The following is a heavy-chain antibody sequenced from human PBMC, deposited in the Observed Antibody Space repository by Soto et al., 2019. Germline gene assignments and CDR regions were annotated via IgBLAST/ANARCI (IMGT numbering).Heavy chain of an antibody. J-gene: IGHJ4*02. CDR3: ARERGARLLWFGENWFDY. CDR1: GYTFTGYY. V-gene: IGHV1-2*04. Sequence: QVQLVQSGAEVKKPGASVKVSCKASGYTFTGYYMHWVRQAPGQGLEWMGWINPNSGGTNYAQKFQGWVTMTRDTSISTAYMELSRLRSDDTAVYYCARERGARLLWFGENWFDYWGQGTLVTVSS. D-gene: IGHD3-10*01. CDR2: INPNSGGT.